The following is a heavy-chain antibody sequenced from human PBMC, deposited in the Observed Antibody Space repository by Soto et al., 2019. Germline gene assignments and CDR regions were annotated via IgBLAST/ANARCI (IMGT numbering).Heavy chain of an antibody. J-gene: IGHJ6*02. Sequence: EVQLVESGGGLVQPGGSLRLSCAASGFTLSSYWMSWVRQAPGKGLEWVANIKPDGSEKYSVDSVKGRFTIPRETAKSSMYLQLHSRRAEDTAVYYCAREYGSSYSPRYYGMDVWGQGTTVTVSS. V-gene: IGHV3-7*05. D-gene: IGHD6-13*01. CDR1: GFTLSSYW. CDR2: IKPDGSEK. CDR3: AREYGSSYSPRYYGMDV.